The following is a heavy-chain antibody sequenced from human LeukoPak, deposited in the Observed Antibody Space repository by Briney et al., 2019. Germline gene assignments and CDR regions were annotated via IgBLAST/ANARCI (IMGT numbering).Heavy chain of an antibody. Sequence: SETLSLTCAVYGGSFSGYYWSWIRQPPGKGLEWIGEINHSGSTNYNPSLTSRVTISVDTSKNQFSLKLSSVTAADTAVYYCARGRWLLRRFDYWGQGTLVTVSS. CDR1: GGSFSGYY. J-gene: IGHJ4*02. CDR3: ARGRWLLRRFDY. D-gene: IGHD3-22*01. CDR2: INHSGST. V-gene: IGHV4-34*01.